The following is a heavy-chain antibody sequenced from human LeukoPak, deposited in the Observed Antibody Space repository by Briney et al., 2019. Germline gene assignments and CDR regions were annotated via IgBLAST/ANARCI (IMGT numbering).Heavy chain of an antibody. D-gene: IGHD6-13*01. Sequence: GGSLRLSCAASGFTFSTYGLSWVRQAPGKGLEWVSVIGSTGATTYYADSVKGRFRISRDNSKNTLYLQMNSLRAEDTAVYYCAKIISAAGSAYWGQGTLVTVSS. CDR3: AKIISAAGSAY. V-gene: IGHV3-23*01. CDR1: GFTFSTYG. J-gene: IGHJ4*02. CDR2: IGSTGATT.